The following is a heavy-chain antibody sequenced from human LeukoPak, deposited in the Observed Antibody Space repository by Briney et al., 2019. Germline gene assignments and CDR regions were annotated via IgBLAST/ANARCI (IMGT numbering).Heavy chain of an antibody. J-gene: IGHJ4*02. D-gene: IGHD3-10*01. Sequence: PGGSLRLSCAASGFTFSSYSMNWVRQAPGKGLEWMGYIDYSGSTYYNPSLKSRVIMSVDTSKNQFSLKLSSVTAADTAVYYCARDGDSSGSHQHYWGQGTLVTVSS. CDR1: GFTFSSYS. CDR3: ARDGDSSGSHQHY. V-gene: IGHV4-59*12. CDR2: IDYSGST.